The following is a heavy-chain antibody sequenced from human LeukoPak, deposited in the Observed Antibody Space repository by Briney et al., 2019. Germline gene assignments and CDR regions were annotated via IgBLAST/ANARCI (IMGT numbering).Heavy chain of an antibody. V-gene: IGHV3-21*01. D-gene: IGHD5-18*01. J-gene: IGHJ4*02. CDR3: ARGEYSYGYYFQY. CDR1: GFTFNTDV. CDR2: ISRTSTYI. Sequence: PGGSLILACSASGFTFNTDVMNWGPQAPGKGVEWVSLISRTSTYIYYADSVKGRFTISRDNAKNSLYLQMSNLSAEDTAVYYCARGEYSYGYYFQYCGQGALVTVSS.